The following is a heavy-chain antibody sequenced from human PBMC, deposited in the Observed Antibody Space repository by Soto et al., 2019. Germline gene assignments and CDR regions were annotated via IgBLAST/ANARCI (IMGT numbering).Heavy chain of an antibody. CDR1: GFNCGNYA. D-gene: IGHD3-22*01. J-gene: IGHJ4*02. CDR2: IRSETYGGTP. V-gene: IGHV3-49*04. Sequence: GVLRLSCTGSGFNCGNYAMSWVRQAPGKGPEWVGFIRSETYGGTPDYAASLRGRFTISRDDSKSIAYLEINSLQTDDTAVYYCTRYYYASSGYYVYWGQGTLVTVSS. CDR3: TRYYYASSGYYVY.